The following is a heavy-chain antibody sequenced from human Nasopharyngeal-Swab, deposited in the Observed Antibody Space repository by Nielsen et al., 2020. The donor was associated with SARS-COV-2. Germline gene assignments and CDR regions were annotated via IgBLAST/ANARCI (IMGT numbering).Heavy chain of an antibody. D-gene: IGHD6-19*01. Sequence: WVRQAPGQGLEWMGIINPSGGSTSYAQKFQGRVTMTRDTSISTAYMELSRLRSDDTAVHYCAMSIAVAGTGWFDPWGQGTLVTVSS. J-gene: IGHJ5*02. CDR3: AMSIAVAGTGWFDP. V-gene: IGHV1-46*01. CDR2: INPSGGST.